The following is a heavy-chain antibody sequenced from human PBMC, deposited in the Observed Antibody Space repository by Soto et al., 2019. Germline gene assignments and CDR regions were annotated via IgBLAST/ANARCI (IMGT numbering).Heavy chain of an antibody. CDR2: IRQDGSEK. CDR1: GFTFSSYW. J-gene: IGHJ6*03. CDR3: VRGCGRAACSYYLDV. D-gene: IGHD2-21*01. V-gene: IGHV3-7*03. Sequence: EVQLVESGGGLVQPGGSLRLSCAASGFTFSSYWMSWVRQTPGRGLEWVATIRQDGSEKHLVDSVKGRFTISRDKAKNSIDLQMHSLRVEDTAVYLCVRGCGRAACSYYLDVWGKGTTVAVSS.